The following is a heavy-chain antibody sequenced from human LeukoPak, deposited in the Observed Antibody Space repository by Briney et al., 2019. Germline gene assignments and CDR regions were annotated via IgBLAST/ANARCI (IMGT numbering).Heavy chain of an antibody. Sequence: KPGGSPRLSCAASGFTFSSYGMHWVRQAPGKGLEWVAVISYDGSNKYYADSVKGRFTISRDNSKNTLYLQMNSLRAEDTAVYYCAKLPTVTAPIDYWGQGTLVTVSS. J-gene: IGHJ4*02. V-gene: IGHV3-30*18. CDR2: ISYDGSNK. CDR3: AKLPTVTAPIDY. CDR1: GFTFSSYG. D-gene: IGHD4-17*01.